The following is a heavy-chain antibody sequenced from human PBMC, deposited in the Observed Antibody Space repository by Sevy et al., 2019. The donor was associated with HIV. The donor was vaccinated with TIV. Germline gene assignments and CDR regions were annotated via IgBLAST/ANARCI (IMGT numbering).Heavy chain of an antibody. J-gene: IGHJ4*02. D-gene: IGHD3-22*01. CDR2: IYSGGST. CDR3: ARGTNYYESSGPSYFDY. V-gene: IGHV3-53*01. Sequence: GGSLRLSCAASGFTVSSNYMSWVRQAPGKGLEWVSVIYSGGSTYYADSVKGRFTISRDNSKNTLYLQMNSLRAEDTAVYYCARGTNYYESSGPSYFDYWGQGSLVTVSS. CDR1: GFTVSSNY.